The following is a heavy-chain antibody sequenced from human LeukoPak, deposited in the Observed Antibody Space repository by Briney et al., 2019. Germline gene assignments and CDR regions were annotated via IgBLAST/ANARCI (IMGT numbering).Heavy chain of an antibody. CDR1: GFTFSSHW. J-gene: IGHJ4*02. CDR2: ISYDGGHK. CDR3: AKGQRRHVDIVATTPFDY. V-gene: IGHV3-30*18. Sequence: GGSLRLSCAASGFTFSSHWMSWVRQAPGKGLEWVAVISYDGGHKYYADSVKGRFTISRDNSKNTLYLQMNSLRAEDTAVYYCAKGQRRHVDIVATTPFDYWGQGTLVTVSS. D-gene: IGHD5-12*01.